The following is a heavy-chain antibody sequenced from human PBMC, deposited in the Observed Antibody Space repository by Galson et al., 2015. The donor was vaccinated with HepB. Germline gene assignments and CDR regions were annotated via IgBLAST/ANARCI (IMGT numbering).Heavy chain of an antibody. CDR2: INAGNGNT. J-gene: IGHJ4*02. Sequence: SVKVSCKAPGYTFTSYAMHWVRQAPGQRLEWMGWINAGNGNTKYSQKFQGRVTITRDTSASTAYMELSSLRSEDTAVYYCARDNLGQQLVDYWGQGTLVTVSS. V-gene: IGHV1-3*01. CDR1: GYTFTSYA. CDR3: ARDNLGQQLVDY. D-gene: IGHD6-13*01.